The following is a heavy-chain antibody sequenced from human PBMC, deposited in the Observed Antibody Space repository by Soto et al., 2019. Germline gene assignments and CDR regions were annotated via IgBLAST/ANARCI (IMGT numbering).Heavy chain of an antibody. D-gene: IGHD6-6*01. J-gene: IGHJ3*02. CDR2: ISWNSGSI. Sequence: GGSLRLSCAASGFTFDDYAMHWVRQAPGKGLEWVSGISWNSGSIGYADSVKGRFTISRDNAKNSLYLQMNSLRAEDTALYYCAKDILGGMYSSSSGAFDIWGQGTMVTVSS. CDR1: GFTFDDYA. V-gene: IGHV3-9*01. CDR3: AKDILGGMYSSSSGAFDI.